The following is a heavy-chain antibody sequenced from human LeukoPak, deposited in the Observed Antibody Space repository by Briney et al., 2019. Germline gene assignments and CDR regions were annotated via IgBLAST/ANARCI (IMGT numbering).Heavy chain of an antibody. Sequence: PGGSLRLSCSASGFTFSSYSMNCVRQAPGKGLEWVSSISSSSSYIYYADSVKGRFTISRDNAKNSLYLQMNSLRAEDTAVYYCARWDYYGSGSYYTWGQGTLVTVSS. CDR1: GFTFSSYS. D-gene: IGHD3-10*01. V-gene: IGHV3-21*01. CDR2: ISSSSSYI. CDR3: ARWDYYGSGSYYT. J-gene: IGHJ5*02.